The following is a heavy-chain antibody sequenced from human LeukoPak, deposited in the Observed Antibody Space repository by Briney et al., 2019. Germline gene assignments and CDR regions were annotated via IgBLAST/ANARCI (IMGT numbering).Heavy chain of an antibody. CDR3: ARHLGTPGTRGFDY. CDR1: GDSISSGNYY. CDR2: IYASGSP. J-gene: IGHJ4*02. D-gene: IGHD1-1*01. V-gene: IGHV4-61*02. Sequence: TSSETLSLTCTVSGDSISSGNYYWSWIRQPAGKGLEWIGRIYASGSPNYNPSLKSRVTISVDTSKSQFSLKLTSVTAADTAVYYCARHLGTPGTRGFDYWGQGTLVTVSS.